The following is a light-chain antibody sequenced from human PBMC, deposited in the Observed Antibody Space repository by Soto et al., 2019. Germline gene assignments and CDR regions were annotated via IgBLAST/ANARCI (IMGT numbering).Light chain of an antibody. CDR3: CSYAGSNTYV. CDR1: SNDVGSYNL. CDR2: EGT. V-gene: IGLV2-23*01. J-gene: IGLJ1*01. Sequence: QSALTQPASVSGSPGQSITFSCTGSSNDVGSYNLVSWYQHRPGKAPKLIIFEGTKRPSGVSDRFSGSKSANTASLTISGLQADDQADYYCCSYAGSNTYVFGTGTQLTVL.